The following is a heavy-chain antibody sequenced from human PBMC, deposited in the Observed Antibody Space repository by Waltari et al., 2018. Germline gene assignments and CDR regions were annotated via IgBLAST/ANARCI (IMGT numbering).Heavy chain of an antibody. V-gene: IGHV5-51*01. CDR1: GYSFTSYW. CDR2: IYPGDSDT. Sequence: EVQLVQSGAEVKKPGESLKISCKGSGYSFTSYWIGWVRQMPGKGLEWMGIIYPGDSDTRYSPSFQGQVTISADKSISTAYLQWSSLKASDTAMYYCARLEVREQWLAPNNAFDIWGQGTMVTVSS. D-gene: IGHD6-19*01. J-gene: IGHJ3*02. CDR3: ARLEVREQWLAPNNAFDI.